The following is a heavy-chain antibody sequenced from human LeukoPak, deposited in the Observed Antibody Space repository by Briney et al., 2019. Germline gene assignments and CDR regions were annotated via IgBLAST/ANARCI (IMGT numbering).Heavy chain of an antibody. D-gene: IGHD3-3*02. Sequence: GGSLRLSCAASGFTFSTYTMSWVRQAPGKGLEWVSAISGSGGNTYYADSVKGRFTISRDNSKNTPYLQMDSLRADDTAVYYCAKAAFSRTSYFDYWGQGTLVTASS. CDR1: GFTFSTYT. CDR2: ISGSGGNT. V-gene: IGHV3-23*01. J-gene: IGHJ4*02. CDR3: AKAAFSRTSYFDY.